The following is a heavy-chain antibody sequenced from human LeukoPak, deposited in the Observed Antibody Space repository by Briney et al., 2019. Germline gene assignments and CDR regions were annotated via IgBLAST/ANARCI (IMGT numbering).Heavy chain of an antibody. Sequence: QAGGSLRLSCAASGFTFSSYAMSWVRQAPGKGPEWVSAISGSGGSTYYADSVKGRFTISRDNSKNTLYLQMNSLRAEDTAVYYCAKDEYYDSSGYYGDYWGQGTLVTVSS. CDR3: AKDEYYDSSGYYGDY. J-gene: IGHJ4*02. CDR2: ISGSGGST. D-gene: IGHD3-22*01. V-gene: IGHV3-23*01. CDR1: GFTFSSYA.